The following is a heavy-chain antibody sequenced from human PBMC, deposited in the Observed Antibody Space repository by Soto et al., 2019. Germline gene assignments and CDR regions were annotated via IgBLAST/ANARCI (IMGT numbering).Heavy chain of an antibody. CDR3: TTRGGIYRPAWDYYYYGMDV. CDR1: GFTFSNAW. CDR2: IKSKTDGGTT. J-gene: IGHJ6*02. Sequence: EVQLVESGGGLVKPGGSLRLSCAASGFTFSNAWVTWVRQPPGKGLEWVGRIKSKTDGGTTDYVAPVKGRFTISRDDSKNTLYLQMDSLKTEDTAVYYCTTRGGIYRPAWDYYYYGMDVWGQGTTVTVSS. D-gene: IGHD1-26*01. V-gene: IGHV3-15*01.